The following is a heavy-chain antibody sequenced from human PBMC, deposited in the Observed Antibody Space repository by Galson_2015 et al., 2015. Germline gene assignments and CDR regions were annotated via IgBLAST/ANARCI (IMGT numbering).Heavy chain of an antibody. V-gene: IGHV3-23*01. CDR2: ISGSGGST. J-gene: IGHJ3*02. CDR3: AKGDEWFGERLDAFDI. Sequence: SLRLSCAASGFTFSSYAMSWVRQAPGKGLEWVSAISGSGGSTYYADSVKGRFTISRDNSKNTLYLQMNSLRAEDTAVYYCAKGDEWFGERLDAFDIWGQGTMVTVSS. CDR1: GFTFSSYA. D-gene: IGHD3-10*01.